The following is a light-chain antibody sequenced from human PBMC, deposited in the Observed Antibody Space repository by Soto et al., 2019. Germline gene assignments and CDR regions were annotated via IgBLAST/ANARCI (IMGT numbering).Light chain of an antibody. CDR3: QQYGSSPPIT. V-gene: IGKV3-20*01. CDR1: QSVSSSY. CDR2: GAS. J-gene: IGKJ5*01. Sequence: EIVLTQSPGTLSLSPGEIATLSFSASQSVSSSYLAWYQQKPGQAPRLLIYGASSRATGIPDRSSGSGSGTDFTLTISRLEPEDFAVYYCQQYGSSPPITFGQGTRLEIK.